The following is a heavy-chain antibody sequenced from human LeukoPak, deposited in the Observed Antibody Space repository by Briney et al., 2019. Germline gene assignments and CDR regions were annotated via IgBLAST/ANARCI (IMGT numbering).Heavy chain of an antibody. D-gene: IGHD2-2*01. CDR1: GFTFSSYA. CDR2: MSPNGGST. Sequence: PGGSLGLSCAASGFTFSSYAMSWVRQAPGKGLEWVSSMSPNGGSTYYADSVKGRFTISRDNSKNTLYLQMNSLRAEDTAVYYCAKAGGYCSSTSCYLFDWGQGTLVTVSS. CDR3: AKAGGYCSSTSCYLFD. V-gene: IGHV3-23*01. J-gene: IGHJ4*02.